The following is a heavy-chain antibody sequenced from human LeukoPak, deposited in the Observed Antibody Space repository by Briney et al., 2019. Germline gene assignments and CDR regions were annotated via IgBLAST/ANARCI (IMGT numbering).Heavy chain of an antibody. Sequence: ASVKVSCKASGYTFTSYGISWVRQAPGQGLEWMGWINPNSGGTNYAQKFQGRVTMTRDTSISTAYMELSRLRSDDTAVYYCAGGADALDYWGQGTLVTVSS. CDR1: GYTFTSYG. D-gene: IGHD1-26*01. CDR2: INPNSGGT. CDR3: AGGADALDY. V-gene: IGHV1-2*02. J-gene: IGHJ4*02.